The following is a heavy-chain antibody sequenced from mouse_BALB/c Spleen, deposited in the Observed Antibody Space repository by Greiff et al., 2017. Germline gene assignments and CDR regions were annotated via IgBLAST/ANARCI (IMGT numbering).Heavy chain of an antibody. CDR3: ARYPNWYFDV. J-gene: IGHJ1*01. V-gene: IGHV1-61*01. CDR2: IHPSDSET. Sequence: QVQLQQPGAELVRPGASVKLSCKASGYTFTSSWMNWVKQRPGKGLEWIGIIHPSDSETRLNQKFKDKATLTVDKSSSPAYMQLSSPTSEDSAVYYCARYPNWYFDVWGAGTTVTVSS. CDR1: GYTFTSSW.